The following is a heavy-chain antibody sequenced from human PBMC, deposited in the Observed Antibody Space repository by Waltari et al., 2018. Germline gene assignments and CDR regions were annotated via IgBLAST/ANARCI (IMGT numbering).Heavy chain of an antibody. Sequence: QVQLVQSGAEVKKPGASVKVSCKASGYTFSSYGISWVRQAPGQGLEWMGWISAYKGNTNYAQRLQGRVAMTTDTSTRTAYMELRSLRSDDTAVYYCATFGRGNPLGYWGQGTLVTVSS. CDR3: ATFGRGNPLGY. D-gene: IGHD2-15*01. J-gene: IGHJ4*02. CDR1: GYTFSSYG. CDR2: ISAYKGNT. V-gene: IGHV1-18*01.